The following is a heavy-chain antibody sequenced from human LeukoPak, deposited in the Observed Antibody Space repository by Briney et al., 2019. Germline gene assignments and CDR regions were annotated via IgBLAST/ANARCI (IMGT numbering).Heavy chain of an antibody. CDR2: ISAYNGNT. CDR1: GYTFTSYS. CDR3: ARDRFGDRAYYDSSGYYWFDP. V-gene: IGHV1-18*01. J-gene: IGHJ5*02. Sequence: ASVKVSCKASGYTFTSYSISWVRQAPGQGLEWMGWISAYNGNTNYAQKLQGRVTMTTDTSTSTAYMELRSLRSDDTAVYYCARDRFGDRAYYDSSGYYWFDPWGQGTLVTVSS. D-gene: IGHD3-22*01.